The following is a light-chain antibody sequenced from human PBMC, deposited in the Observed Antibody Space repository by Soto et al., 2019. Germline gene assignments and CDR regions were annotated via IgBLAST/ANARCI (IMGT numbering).Light chain of an antibody. CDR2: DVS. J-gene: IGLJ2*01. CDR3: SSYTNSDNLVV. Sequence: QSVLTQPASVSGSPGQSITISCTGTSSDVGAYNYVSWYQQHPGKAPQLMIYDVSNRPSGVSVRFSGSKSGNTASLTISGLQAEDEADYYCSSYTNSDNLVVFGGGTKLAVL. CDR1: SSDVGAYNY. V-gene: IGLV2-14*03.